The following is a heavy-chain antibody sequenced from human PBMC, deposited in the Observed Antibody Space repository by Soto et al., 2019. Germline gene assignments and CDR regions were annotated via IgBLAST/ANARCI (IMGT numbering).Heavy chain of an antibody. CDR1: GVTFIYAW. Sequence: EVQLVESGGGLVKPGGSLRLSCEASGVTFIYAWMSWVRQDPGKGLEWVGQIQSNTDGGTTDYAAPVNGRFTISRDDSKTTLYLQMSSLKTEDTAVYYCTPDPILAAAGGSDPWGQGTLVTVSS. D-gene: IGHD6-13*01. J-gene: IGHJ5*02. V-gene: IGHV3-15*01. CDR3: TPDPILAAAGGSDP. CDR2: IQSNTDGGTT.